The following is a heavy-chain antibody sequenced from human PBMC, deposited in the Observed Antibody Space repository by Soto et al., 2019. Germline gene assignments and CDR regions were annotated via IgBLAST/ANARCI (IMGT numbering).Heavy chain of an antibody. Sequence: SETLSLTCAVYGGSFSGYYWSWIRQPPGKGLEWIGEINHSGSTNYNPSLKSRVTISVDTSKNQFSLKLSSVTAADTAVYYCARFGAKRILTGYYTSPRPHFDYWGQGTLVTVSS. CDR1: GGSFSGYY. J-gene: IGHJ4*02. V-gene: IGHV4-34*01. D-gene: IGHD3-9*01. CDR2: INHSGST. CDR3: ARFGAKRILTGYYTSPRPHFDY.